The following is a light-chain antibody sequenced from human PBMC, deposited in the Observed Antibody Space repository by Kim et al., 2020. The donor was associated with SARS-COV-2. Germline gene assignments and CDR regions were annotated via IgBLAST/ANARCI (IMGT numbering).Light chain of an antibody. J-gene: IGKJ4*01. CDR3: QQLNSYTSLT. CDR1: QGISSY. Sequence: IQLTQSPSSLSASVGDRVTITCRASQGISSYLAWYQQKQGKAPKLLIYAASTLQSGVPSRFSGSGSGTDFTLTISSLQPEDFATYCCQQLNSYTSLTFGGGTKVDIK. CDR2: AAS. V-gene: IGKV1-9*01.